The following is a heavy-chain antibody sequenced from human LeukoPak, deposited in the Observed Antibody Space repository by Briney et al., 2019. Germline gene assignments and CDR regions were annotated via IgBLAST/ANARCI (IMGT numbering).Heavy chain of an antibody. V-gene: IGHV3-23*01. CDR1: GFTFSSYA. CDR3: AKDSAVVPAAIFGRHWGHHYYYGMDV. CDR2: ISGSGGST. J-gene: IGHJ6*02. Sequence: GGSLRLSCAASGFTFSSYAMSWVRQAPGKGLEWVSAISGSGGSTYYADSVKGRFTISRDNSKNTLYLQMNSLRAEDTAVYYCAKDSAVVPAAIFGRHWGHHYYYGMDVWGQGTTVTVSS. D-gene: IGHD2-2*02.